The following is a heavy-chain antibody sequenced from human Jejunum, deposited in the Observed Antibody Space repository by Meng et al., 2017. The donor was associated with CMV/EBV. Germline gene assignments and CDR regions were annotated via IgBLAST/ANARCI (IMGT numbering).Heavy chain of an antibody. CDR3: ARIGIIAGYFDP. D-gene: IGHD1-1*01. J-gene: IGHJ5*02. V-gene: IGHV2-70*20. CDR2: IDWEDDK. CDR1: GVSLNTSGMY. Sequence: SGVSLNTSGMYVSWVRQPPGKALEWLALIDWEDDKYYSTSLQTRLTISKDSSKNLVVLKMTNMDPADTGTYYCARIGIIAGYFDPWGQGTLVTVSS.